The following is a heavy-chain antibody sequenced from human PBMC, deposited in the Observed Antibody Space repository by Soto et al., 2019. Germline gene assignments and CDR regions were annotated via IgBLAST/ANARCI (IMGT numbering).Heavy chain of an antibody. J-gene: IGHJ4*02. Sequence: EVQLLDSGGGLVQPGGSLRLSCAASGFTFSSYAMSWVRQAPGKGLEWVSAISSGGSSTYYADSVKGRFTISRDNSKNTLYLQMNSLRADDTAVYYCANRYGGNGGYFDYWGQGTLVTVSS. CDR3: ANRYGGNGGYFDY. CDR1: GFTFSSYA. D-gene: IGHD4-17*01. V-gene: IGHV3-23*01. CDR2: ISSGGSST.